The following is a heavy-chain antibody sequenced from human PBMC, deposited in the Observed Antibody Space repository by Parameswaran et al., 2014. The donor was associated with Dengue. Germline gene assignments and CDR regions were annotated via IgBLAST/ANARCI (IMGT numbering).Heavy chain of an antibody. CDR2: IYYSGST. V-gene: IGHV4-31*02. D-gene: IGHD5-12*01. CDR3: ARGYRYSDYDPHYSDYGMDV. Sequence: VRQAPGKGLEWIGYIYYSGSTYYNPSLKSRVTISVDTSKNQFSLKLSSVTAADTAVYYCARGYRYSDYDPHYSDYGMDVWGQGTTVTVSS. J-gene: IGHJ6*02.